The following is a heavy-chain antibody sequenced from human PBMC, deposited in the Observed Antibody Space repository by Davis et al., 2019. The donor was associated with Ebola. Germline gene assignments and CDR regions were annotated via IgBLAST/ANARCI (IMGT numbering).Heavy chain of an antibody. CDR1: GYTFTGYY. J-gene: IGHJ3*02. D-gene: IGHD3-16*01. CDR2: INPNSGGT. V-gene: IGHV1-2*02. Sequence: ASVKVSCKASGYTFTGYYMHWVRQAPGQGLEWMGWINPNSGGTNYAQKLQGRVTMTTDTSTSTAYMELSSLRSEDTAVYYCARVGLVGAFDIWGQGTMVTVSS. CDR3: ARVGLVGAFDI.